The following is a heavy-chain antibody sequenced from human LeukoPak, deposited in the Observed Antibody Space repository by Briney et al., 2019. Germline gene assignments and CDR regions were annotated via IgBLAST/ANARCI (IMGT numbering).Heavy chain of an antibody. CDR2: IYYSGST. D-gene: IGHD6-25*01. V-gene: IGHV4-59*01. CDR3: ARETGERRLGGGYFDY. Sequence: SETLSLTCTVSGGSISSYYWSWIRQPPGKGLEWIGYIYYSGSTNYNPSLKSRVTISVDTSKNQFSLKLSSVTAADTAVYYCARETGERRLGGGYFDYGAKEP. J-gene: IGHJ4*01. CDR1: GGSISSYY.